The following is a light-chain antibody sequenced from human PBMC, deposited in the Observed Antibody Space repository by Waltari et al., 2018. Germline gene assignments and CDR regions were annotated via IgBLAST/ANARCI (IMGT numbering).Light chain of an antibody. J-gene: IGLJ2*01. CDR1: SSDVGGYNS. CDR3: SSYTTSSTLV. CDR2: DVN. V-gene: IGLV2-14*03. Sequence: QSALTQPASVSGSPGQSITISCTGTSSDVGGYNSVSWYQQHPGRAPKLMISDVNSRPSGVSNRFAGSKSGTTASLTISGLQTEDEADYSCSSYTTSSTLVFGGGTQLTVL.